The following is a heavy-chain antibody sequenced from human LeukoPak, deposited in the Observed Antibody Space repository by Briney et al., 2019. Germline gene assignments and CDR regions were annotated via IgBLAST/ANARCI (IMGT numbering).Heavy chain of an antibody. J-gene: IGHJ5*02. V-gene: IGHV4-4*09. D-gene: IGHD2-21*01. CDR1: GGSISSYC. Sequence: KPSETLSLTCTVSGGSISSYCWSWVRLPPGKGLEWIGFIFTSGSTDYNPSLKSRVTMSVDTSKNQLSMELRFLTAADTAVYYCATSHDVKTAPYDLWGQGTLVTVSS. CDR3: ATSHDVKTAPYDL. CDR2: IFTSGST.